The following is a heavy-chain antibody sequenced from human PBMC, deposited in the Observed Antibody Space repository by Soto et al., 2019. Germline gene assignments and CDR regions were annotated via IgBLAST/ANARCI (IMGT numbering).Heavy chain of an antibody. CDR1: GFTVSINY. D-gene: IGHD4-17*01. J-gene: IGHJ4*02. CDR2: IYSGGST. V-gene: IGHV3-53*01. CDR3: ARDWDYGGLSN. Sequence: WGSLRLCCAASGFTVSINYMSWVRQAPGKGPEWVSVIYSGGSTYYADSVKGRFTISRDNSKNTLYLQMNSLRAEDTAVYYCARDWDYGGLSNWGQGTMVTVSS.